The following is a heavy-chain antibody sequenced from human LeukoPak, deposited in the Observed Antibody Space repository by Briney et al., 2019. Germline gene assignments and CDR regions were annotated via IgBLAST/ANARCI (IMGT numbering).Heavy chain of an antibody. CDR3: AREIVVVPAAIWGSVGWFDP. J-gene: IGHJ5*02. V-gene: IGHV4-61*02. D-gene: IGHD2-2*02. CDR2: IYTSGSA. CDR1: GGSISSGSYY. Sequence: SETLSLTCTVSGGSISSGSYYWSWIRQPAGKGLEWIGRIYTSGSANYNPSLKSRVTISVDTSKNQFSLKLSSVTAADTAVYYCAREIVVVPAAIWGSVGWFDPWGQGTLVTVSS.